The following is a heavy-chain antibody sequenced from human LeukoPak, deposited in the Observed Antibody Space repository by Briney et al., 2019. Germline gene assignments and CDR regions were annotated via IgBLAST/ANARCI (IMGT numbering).Heavy chain of an antibody. CDR3: THAKKYRSWCFDY. CDR1: GFTFGDYA. Sequence: PGGSLRLSCTTSGFTFGDYAMSWFRQAPGKGLEWVGFIRSKAYGGTTEYAASVKGRFTISRDDSRSIAYLQMKSLKTEDTAVYYCTHAKKYRSWCFDYWGQGTLVIVSS. J-gene: IGHJ4*02. V-gene: IGHV3-49*03. CDR2: IRSKAYGGTT. D-gene: IGHD6-19*01.